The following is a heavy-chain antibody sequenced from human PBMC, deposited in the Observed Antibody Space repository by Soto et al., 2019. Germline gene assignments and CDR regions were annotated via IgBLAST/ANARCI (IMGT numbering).Heavy chain of an antibody. CDR3: AKEPNPYCSSTSCPDYYYYYYYMDV. V-gene: IGHV3-30*18. CDR2: ISYDGSNK. D-gene: IGHD2-2*01. J-gene: IGHJ6*03. Sequence: GGSLRLSCAASGFTFSSYGMHWVRQAPGKGLEWVAVISYDGSNKYYADSVKGRFTISRDNSKNTLYLQMNSLRAEDTAVYYCAKEPNPYCSSTSCPDYYYYYYYMDVWGKGTTVTVSS. CDR1: GFTFSSYG.